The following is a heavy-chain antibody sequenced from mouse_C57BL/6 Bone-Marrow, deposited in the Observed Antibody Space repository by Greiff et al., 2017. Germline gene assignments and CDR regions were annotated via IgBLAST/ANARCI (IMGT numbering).Heavy chain of an antibody. CDR1: GFTFSSYT. CDR3: SRQVTTVLATKYFDV. J-gene: IGHJ1*03. D-gene: IGHD1-1*01. CDR2: ISGGGGNT. V-gene: IGHV5-9*01. Sequence: ESGGGLVKPGGSLKLSCAASGFTFSSYTMSWVRQTPEKRLQWVAAISGGGGNTYYPDSVKGRFTISRDNDKNILYLQMSSLRSEYTALYYCSRQVTTVLATKYFDVWGTGTTVTVSS.